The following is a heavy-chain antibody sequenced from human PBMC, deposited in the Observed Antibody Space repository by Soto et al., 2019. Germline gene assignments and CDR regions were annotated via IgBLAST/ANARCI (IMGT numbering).Heavy chain of an antibody. V-gene: IGHV6-1*01. CDR2: TYYRSKWYN. CDR3: ARAGPDYYYYGLDV. Sequence: SQTLSLTCAVSGDSVSTNSAAWNWIRQSPSRGLEWLGRTYYRSKWYNDYAVSVRSRININADTSKNQISLQLNSVTPVDTAVYYCARAGPDYYYYGLDVWGQGTTVTVSS. CDR1: GDSVSTNSAA. J-gene: IGHJ6*02. D-gene: IGHD3-10*01.